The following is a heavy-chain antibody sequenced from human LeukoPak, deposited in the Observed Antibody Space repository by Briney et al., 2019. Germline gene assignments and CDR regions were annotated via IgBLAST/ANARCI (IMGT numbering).Heavy chain of an antibody. CDR2: ISAYNGDT. CDR1: GYTFTSYG. J-gene: IGHJ5*02. D-gene: IGHD1-20*01. V-gene: IGHV1-18*01. CDR3: AQTRYNWNNWFDP. Sequence: ASVKVSCKASGYTFTSYGISWVRQAPGQGLGWMGWISAYNGDTNYAQKLQGRVTMTTDTSTSTAYMELRSLRSDDTAVYYCAQTRYNWNNWFDPWGQGTLVTVSS.